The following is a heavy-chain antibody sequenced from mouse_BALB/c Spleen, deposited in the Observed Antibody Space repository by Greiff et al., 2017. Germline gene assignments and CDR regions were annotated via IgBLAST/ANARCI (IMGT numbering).Heavy chain of an antibody. V-gene: IGHV5-6-4*01. CDR1: GFTFSSYT. CDR3: TRGNLDWDGFAY. CDR2: ISSGGSYT. Sequence: EVMLVESGGGLVKPGGSLKLSCAASGFTFSSYTMSCVRQTPEKRLEWVATISSGGSYTYYPDSVKGRFTISRDNAKNTLYLQMSSLKSEDTAMYYCTRGNLDWDGFAYWGQGTLVTVSA. D-gene: IGHD4-1*01. J-gene: IGHJ3*01.